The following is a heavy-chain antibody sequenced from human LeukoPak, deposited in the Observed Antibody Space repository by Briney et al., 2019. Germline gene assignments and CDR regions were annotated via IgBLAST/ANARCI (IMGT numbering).Heavy chain of an antibody. V-gene: IGHV1-18*01. CDR1: GYTFTSYG. CDR3: ARDRAMTTVTTDDAFDI. D-gene: IGHD4-11*01. Sequence: ASVKVSCKASGYTFTSYGISWVRQAPGQGLEWVGWISAYNGNTNYAQKLQGRVTMTTDTSTSTAYMELRSLRSDDTAVYYCARDRAMTTVTTDDAFDIWGQGTMVTVSS. CDR2: ISAYNGNT. J-gene: IGHJ3*02.